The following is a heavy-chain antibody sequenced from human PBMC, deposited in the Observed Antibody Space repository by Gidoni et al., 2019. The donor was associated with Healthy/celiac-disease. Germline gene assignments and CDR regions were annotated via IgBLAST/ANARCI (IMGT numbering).Heavy chain of an antibody. CDR3: AKEVVLDDFWSGYYYYYYGMDV. D-gene: IGHD3-3*01. V-gene: IGHV3-23*01. CDR2: ISGSGGST. J-gene: IGHJ6*02. CDR1: GFTFSSYA. Sequence: EVQLLESGGGLVQPGGSLRLSCAASGFTFSSYALSWVRQAPGKGLEWVSAISGSGGSTYYADSVKGRFTISRDNSKNTLYLQMNSLRAEDTAVYYCAKEVVLDDFWSGYYYYYYGMDVWGQGTTVTVSS.